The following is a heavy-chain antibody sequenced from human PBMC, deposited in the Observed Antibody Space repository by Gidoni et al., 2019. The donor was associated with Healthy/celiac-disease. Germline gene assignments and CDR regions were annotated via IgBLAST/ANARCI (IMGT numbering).Heavy chain of an antibody. D-gene: IGHD2-15*01. CDR2: IYYSGST. CDR3: AIELPPYCSGGSCPRGVGYFDY. J-gene: IGHJ4*02. V-gene: IGHV4-31*03. Sequence: QVQLQESGPGLVKPSQTLSLTCTVSGGSISSGGYYWSWIRQHPGKGLEWIGYIYYSGSTYYNPSLKSRVTISVDTSKNQFSLKLSSVTAADTAVYYCAIELPPYCSGGSCPRGVGYFDYWGQGTLVTVSS. CDR1: GGSISSGGYY.